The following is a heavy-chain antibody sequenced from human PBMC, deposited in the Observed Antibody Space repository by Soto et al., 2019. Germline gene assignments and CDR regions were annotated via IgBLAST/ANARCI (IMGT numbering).Heavy chain of an antibody. J-gene: IGHJ4*02. CDR2: IYYSGST. D-gene: IGHD3-3*01. CDR3: ARGGPFEGYYFDY. Sequence: SETLSLTCTVSGGSISSGGYYWSWIRQHPGKGLEWIGYIYYSGSTYYNPSLKSRVTISVDTSKNQFSLKLSSVTAADTAVYYCARGGPFEGYYFDYWGQGTLVTVS. V-gene: IGHV4-31*03. CDR1: GGSISSGGYY.